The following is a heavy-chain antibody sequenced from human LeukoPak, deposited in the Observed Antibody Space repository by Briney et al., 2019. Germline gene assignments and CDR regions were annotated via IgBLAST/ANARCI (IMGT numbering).Heavy chain of an antibody. CDR3: AKDTSIGRYCTNGVCSPFDY. Sequence: PGGSLRLSCAASGFTFSSYEMNWVRQAPGKELEWLSYISSSGSTIYYADSVKGRFTISRDNAKNSLYLQMNSLRAEDTALYYCAKDTSIGRYCTNGVCSPFDYWGQGTLVTVSS. CDR2: ISSSGSTI. D-gene: IGHD2-8*01. CDR1: GFTFSSYE. J-gene: IGHJ4*02. V-gene: IGHV3-48*03.